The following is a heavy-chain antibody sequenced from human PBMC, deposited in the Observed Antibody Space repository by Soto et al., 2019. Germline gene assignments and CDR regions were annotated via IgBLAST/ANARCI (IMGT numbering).Heavy chain of an antibody. CDR3: ARDDEGGSYCDLGY. J-gene: IGHJ4*02. Sequence: GGSLRLSCAASGFTFSSYSMNWVRQAPGKGLEWVSYISSSSSTIYYADSVKGRFTISRDNSKNTLYLQMNSLRTEDTAIYYCARDDEGGSYCDLGYWGQGTLVTVSS. D-gene: IGHD3-10*01. CDR2: ISSSSSTI. V-gene: IGHV3-48*01. CDR1: GFTFSSYS.